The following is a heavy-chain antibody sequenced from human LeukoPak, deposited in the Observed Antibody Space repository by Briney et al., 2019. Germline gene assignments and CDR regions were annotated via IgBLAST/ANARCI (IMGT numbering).Heavy chain of an antibody. J-gene: IGHJ1*01. CDR3: AKEPTSYASGWYFQH. D-gene: IGHD6-25*01. CDR2: ITSSSDYV. Sequence: GGSLRLSCTASGFTFSSYSMNWVRQAPGKGLEWVSSITSSSDYVYYADSVKGRFTISRDNSKNTVSLQMNSLGAEDTAVYYCAKEPTSYASGWYFQHWGQGTLVTVSS. V-gene: IGHV3-21*01. CDR1: GFTFSSYS.